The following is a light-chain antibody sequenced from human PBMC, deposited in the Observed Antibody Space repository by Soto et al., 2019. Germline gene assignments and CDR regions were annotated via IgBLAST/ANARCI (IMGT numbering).Light chain of an antibody. CDR3: SSYTGSNNLL. CDR1: SSDVGSYNY. CDR2: EVS. J-gene: IGLJ2*01. Sequence: QSVLTPPPSACGSPGQSVPISCTGTSSDVGSYNYVSWYQQDPGKAPKLMIYEVSKRPSGVPDRFSGSKSGNTASLTVSGRQAEDEADYYCSSYTGSNNLLFGGGTKLTVL. V-gene: IGLV2-8*01.